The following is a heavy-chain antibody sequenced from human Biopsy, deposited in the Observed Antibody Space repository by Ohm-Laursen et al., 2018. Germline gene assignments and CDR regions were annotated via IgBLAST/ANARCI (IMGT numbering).Heavy chain of an antibody. Sequence: ASVKVSCKASGYAFIGSYIHWVRRAPGQGLEWMGWINPDSGGTHYAQTFQGRVTMTRDASASTAYMDLSRLTSNDTAVYYCARRTILGPGPRMGVWGQGTTVIASS. J-gene: IGHJ6*02. CDR3: ARRTILGPGPRMGV. CDR1: GYAFIGSY. V-gene: IGHV1-2*02. CDR2: INPDSGGT. D-gene: IGHD3-3*01.